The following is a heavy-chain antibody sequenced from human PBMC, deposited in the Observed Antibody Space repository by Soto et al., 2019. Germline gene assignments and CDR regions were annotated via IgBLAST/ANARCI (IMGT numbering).Heavy chain of an antibody. J-gene: IGHJ6*02. D-gene: IGHD3-10*01. CDR1: GYTFTSYY. CDR2: INPSGGST. CDR3: ARDVWDGYGSRGYYTYYYYGMDV. V-gene: IGHV1-46*01. Sequence: ASVKVSCKASGYTFTSYYMHWVRQAPGQGLEWMGIINPSGGSTSYAQKFQGRVTMTRDTSTSTVYMELSSLRSEDTAVYHCARDVWDGYGSRGYYTYYYYGMDVWGQGTTVTVSS.